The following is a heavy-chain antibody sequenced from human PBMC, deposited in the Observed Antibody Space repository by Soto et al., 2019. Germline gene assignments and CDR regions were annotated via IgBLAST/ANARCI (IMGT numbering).Heavy chain of an antibody. Sequence: NPSETLSLTCTVSGGSISDYYWSWLRQPPGKGLEWIGYIHYSGSTNSNPSLKSRVTISLDTSKSQFSLKLTSVTTADTAVYYCARDRYGSTPDYLGQGAPGTVSS. V-gene: IGHV4-59*01. CDR2: IHYSGST. J-gene: IGHJ4*02. D-gene: IGHD3-10*01. CDR1: GGSISDYY. CDR3: ARDRYGSTPDY.